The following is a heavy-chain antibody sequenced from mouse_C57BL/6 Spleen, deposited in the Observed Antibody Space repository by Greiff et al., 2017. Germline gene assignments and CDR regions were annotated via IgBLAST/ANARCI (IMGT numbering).Heavy chain of an antibody. Sequence: QVQLQQSGAELVRPGASVTLSCKASGYTFTDYEMHWVKQTPVHGLEWIGAIDPETGGTAYNQKFTVKAILTADKSSSTAYMELRSLTSEDSAVYYCTIITTVVGFDYWGQGTTLTVSS. CDR1: GYTFTDYE. CDR3: TIITTVVGFDY. V-gene: IGHV1-15*01. J-gene: IGHJ2*01. CDR2: IDPETGGT. D-gene: IGHD1-1*01.